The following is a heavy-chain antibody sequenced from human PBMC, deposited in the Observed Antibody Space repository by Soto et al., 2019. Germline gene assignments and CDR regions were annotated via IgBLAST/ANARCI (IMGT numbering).Heavy chain of an antibody. D-gene: IGHD7-27*01. Sequence: SETLSLTCTVSGGSISSYYWSWIRQPPGKGLEWIGYIYYSGSTNYNPSLKSRVTISVDTSKNQFSLKLSSVTAADTAVYHCARRWGTSFDFWGQGTLVTVSS. CDR2: IYYSGST. CDR1: GGSISSYY. V-gene: IGHV4-59*01. CDR3: ARRWGTSFDF. J-gene: IGHJ4*02.